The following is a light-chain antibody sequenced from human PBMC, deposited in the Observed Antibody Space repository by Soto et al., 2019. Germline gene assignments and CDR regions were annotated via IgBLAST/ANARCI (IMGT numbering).Light chain of an antibody. Sequence: DIQMTHSPSSLSASVGDRVTITCRASQTITNYLNWYQHKPGKAPKLLIYAASSLQSGVPSRFSGSGSGTDFTLTISSLQPEDFATYFCQQSHITPFTFGPGTKVDIK. V-gene: IGKV1-39*01. J-gene: IGKJ3*01. CDR1: QTITNY. CDR3: QQSHITPFT. CDR2: AAS.